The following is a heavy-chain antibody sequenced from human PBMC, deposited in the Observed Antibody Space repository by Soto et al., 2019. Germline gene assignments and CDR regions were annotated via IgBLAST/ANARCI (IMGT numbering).Heavy chain of an antibody. CDR3: ERDQGGSYYC. D-gene: IGHD1-26*01. V-gene: IGHV1-18*01. Sequence: QVKLVQSGAEVKKPGASVKVSCKASGYTFTSYGISWVRQAPGQGLEWMGWISAYNGNPKYAQKLQGRVTMTTDTSTTTAYMESRSLRSEDTSVYYCERDQGGSYYCWGQGTLCTVCS. CDR2: ISAYNGNP. J-gene: IGHJ4*02. CDR1: GYTFTSYG.